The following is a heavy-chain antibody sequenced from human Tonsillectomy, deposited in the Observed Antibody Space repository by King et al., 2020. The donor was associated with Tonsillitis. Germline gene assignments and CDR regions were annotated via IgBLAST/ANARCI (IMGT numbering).Heavy chain of an antibody. CDR1: GFTFSSYA. Sequence: EVQLVESGGGLVQPGGSLRLSCAASGFTFSSYAMSWVRQAPGKGLEWVSSVSGTGGSTYYADSVKGRFTISRDNSKNTLYLQMNSLRAEDTAVYYCAKDKRGDGFFYYFDYWGQGTLVTVSS. V-gene: IGHV3-23*04. CDR2: VSGTGGST. J-gene: IGHJ4*02. D-gene: IGHD5-24*01. CDR3: AKDKRGDGFFYYFDY.